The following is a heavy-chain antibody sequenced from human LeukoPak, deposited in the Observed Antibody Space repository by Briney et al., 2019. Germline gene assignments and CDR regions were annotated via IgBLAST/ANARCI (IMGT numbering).Heavy chain of an antibody. CDR2: IYPGDSDI. J-gene: IGHJ4*02. CDR1: GYSFSSYW. D-gene: IGHD3-16*01. V-gene: IGHV5-51*01. Sequence: PGESLKISWKGSGYSFSSYWIAWVRQMPGQGPEWMVIIYPGDSDIKYGPSFEGQVTISADQSNSTAYLQWSSLKASDTAMYYCARRSSSGGYYFDYWGQGTLVTVSS. CDR3: ARRSSSGGYYFDY.